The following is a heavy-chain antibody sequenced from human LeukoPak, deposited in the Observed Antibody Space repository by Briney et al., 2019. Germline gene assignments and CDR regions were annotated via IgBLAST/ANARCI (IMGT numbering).Heavy chain of an antibody. Sequence: GGSLRLSCAASGFTFSSYGMHWVRQAPGKGLEWVAVISYDGSNKYYADSVKGRFTISRDNSKNTLYLQMNSLRAEDTAVYYCAKESPDYYDSSGYYDYWGQGTLVTVSS. J-gene: IGHJ4*02. CDR2: ISYDGSNK. CDR1: GFTFSSYG. V-gene: IGHV3-30*18. CDR3: AKESPDYYDSSGYYDY. D-gene: IGHD3-22*01.